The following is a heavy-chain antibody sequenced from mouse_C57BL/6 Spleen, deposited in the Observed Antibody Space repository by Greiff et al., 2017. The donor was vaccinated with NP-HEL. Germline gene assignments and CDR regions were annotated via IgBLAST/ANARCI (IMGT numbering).Heavy chain of an antibody. J-gene: IGHJ1*03. CDR2: INPNNGGT. D-gene: IGHD2-4*01. V-gene: IGHV1-26*01. CDR3: ARFRSYDYEGYFDV. Sequence: EVQLQQSGPELVKPGASVKISCKASGYTFTDYYMNWVKQSHGKSLEWIGDINPNNGGTSYNQKFKGKATLTVDKSSSTAYMQLRSLTSEDSAVYYCARFRSYDYEGYFDVWGKGTTVTVSS. CDR1: GYTFTDYY.